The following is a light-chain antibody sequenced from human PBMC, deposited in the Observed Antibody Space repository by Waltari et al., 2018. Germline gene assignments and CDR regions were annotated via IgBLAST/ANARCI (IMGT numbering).Light chain of an antibody. CDR2: QDR. CDR3: QAWDSTIVV. V-gene: IGLV3-1*01. Sequence: SYELTQPPSVSVSPGQTASITCSGAKLGDKDASWYQQKPGQSPVLVIYQDRKRPSRIPERFSGSNSGNTATLTISGTQAMDEADYYCQAWDSTIVVFGGGTKLTVL. J-gene: IGLJ2*01. CDR1: KLGDKD.